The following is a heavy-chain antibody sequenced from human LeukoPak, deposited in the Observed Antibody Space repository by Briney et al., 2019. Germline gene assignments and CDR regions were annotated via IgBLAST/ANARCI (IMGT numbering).Heavy chain of an antibody. CDR3: ARGQYFSTTYYFDY. CDR1: GFYFRDHW. D-gene: IGHD2/OR15-2a*01. V-gene: IGHV3-7*03. J-gene: IGHJ4*02. Sequence: GGSLRLSCAASGFYFRDHWMDWVRQAPGKGLEWVGHIKTDGSGTYYLDSVKGRFTISRDNAKNSLFLQMNSLRAEDTAVYFCARGQYFSTTYYFDYWGQGTLVTVSS. CDR2: IKTDGSGT.